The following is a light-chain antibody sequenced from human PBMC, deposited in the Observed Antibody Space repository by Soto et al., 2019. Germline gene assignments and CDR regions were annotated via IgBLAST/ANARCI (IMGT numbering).Light chain of an antibody. Sequence: EIVMTQSPASLSVSPGEGATLSCRASQNVGSKLAWYQHKPGQAPRFLIYGASTRAAGIPDRFSGSGSGTEFTLTISSLQSEDFAVYYCHHYYNWPRTFGQGTKVDI. CDR2: GAS. CDR1: QNVGSK. J-gene: IGKJ1*01. V-gene: IGKV3-15*01. CDR3: HHYYNWPRT.